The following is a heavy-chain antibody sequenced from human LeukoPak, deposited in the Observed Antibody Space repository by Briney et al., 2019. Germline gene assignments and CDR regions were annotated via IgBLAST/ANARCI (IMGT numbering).Heavy chain of an antibody. CDR1: GFTFSDYY. CDR2: ISSSGSTI. CDR3: ARGPVVPATPYFDY. V-gene: IGHV3-11*01. Sequence: GGSLRLSCAASGFTFSDYYMSWIRQAPGQGLVWISSISSSGSTIYYADSVTGRFTISRDNAKNSLYLQVNSLRAEDTAVYYCARGPVVPATPYFDYWGQGTLVTVSS. J-gene: IGHJ4*02. D-gene: IGHD2-2*01.